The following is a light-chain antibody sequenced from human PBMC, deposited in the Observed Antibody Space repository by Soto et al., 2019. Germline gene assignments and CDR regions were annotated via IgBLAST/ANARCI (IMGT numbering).Light chain of an antibody. CDR2: AAS. Sequence: DIQMTQSPSSLSASVGDRVTITCRTSQSVSNYLNWYQQKSGEAPKLLIYAASTLQTGVPSRFSGSGSGTDITLTISSLQPEDFATYYCQQSYSSPRTFGQGTKVDIK. V-gene: IGKV1-39*01. J-gene: IGKJ1*01. CDR1: QSVSNY. CDR3: QQSYSSPRT.